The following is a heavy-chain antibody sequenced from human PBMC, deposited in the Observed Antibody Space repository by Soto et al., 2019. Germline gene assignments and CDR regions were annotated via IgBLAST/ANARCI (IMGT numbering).Heavy chain of an antibody. CDR1: GFTFSSYA. Sequence: EVQLLESGGGLVQPGGSLRLSCAASGFTFSSYAMSWVRQAPGKGLEWVSAISGSGGSTYYADSVKGRFTISRDNSKNTLYLKMNRLRAEDTAVYYCAKNVWGITIFGGMDVWGQGTTVTVSS. V-gene: IGHV3-23*01. J-gene: IGHJ6*02. D-gene: IGHD3-9*01. CDR3: AKNVWGITIFGGMDV. CDR2: ISGSGGST.